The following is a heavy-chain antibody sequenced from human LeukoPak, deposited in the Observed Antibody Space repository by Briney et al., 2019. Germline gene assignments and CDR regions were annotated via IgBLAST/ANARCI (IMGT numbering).Heavy chain of an antibody. D-gene: IGHD4-17*01. CDR1: GFTFSTYW. J-gene: IGHJ4*02. CDR3: ARGDYAFDY. CDR2: INSDGSST. Sequence: GGTLRLPCAASGFTFSTYWMPWVGQPPGKGLVWVSRINSDGSSTSYADSVKGRFAISRDNAKNTLYLQMNSLRAEDTAVYYCARGDYAFDYWGQGTLVTVSS. V-gene: IGHV3-74*01.